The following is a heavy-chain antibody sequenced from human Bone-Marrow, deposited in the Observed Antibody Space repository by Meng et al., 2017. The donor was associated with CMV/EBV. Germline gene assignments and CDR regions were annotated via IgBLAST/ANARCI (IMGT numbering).Heavy chain of an antibody. CDR1: GFTFSSYA. J-gene: IGHJ4*02. CDR3: AKDRRSGYLPDY. Sequence: GESLKISCAASGFTFSSYAMHWVRQAPGKGLEWVAVISYDGSNKYYADSVKGRFTIPRDNSKNTLYLQMNSLRAEDTAVYYCAKDRRSGYLPDYWGQGTLVTVSS. D-gene: IGHD3-3*01. CDR2: ISYDGSNK. V-gene: IGHV3-30-3*01.